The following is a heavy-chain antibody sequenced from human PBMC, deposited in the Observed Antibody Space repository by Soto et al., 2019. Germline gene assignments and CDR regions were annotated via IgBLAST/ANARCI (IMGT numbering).Heavy chain of an antibody. V-gene: IGHV4-30-2*01. D-gene: IGHD6-13*01. Sequence: NPSETLSLTCAVSGGSISSGGYSWSWIRQPPGKGLEWIGYIYHSGSTYYNPSLKSRVTISVDRSKNQFSLKLSSVTAADTAVYYCARGLRSSNFANWFDPWGQGTLVTVSS. CDR1: GGSISSGGYS. J-gene: IGHJ5*02. CDR3: ARGLRSSNFANWFDP. CDR2: IYHSGST.